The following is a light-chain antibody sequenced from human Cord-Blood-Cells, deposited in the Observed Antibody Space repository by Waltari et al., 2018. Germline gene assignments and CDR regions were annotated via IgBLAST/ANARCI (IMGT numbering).Light chain of an antibody. CDR1: QGMSSY. V-gene: IGKV1-9*01. CDR2: AAS. J-gene: IGKJ2*01. CDR3: EQLNSDPYT. Sequence: DIQLTQSPSFLSASVRDRVTITCQASQGMSSYLSWYQQKPGNAPKLLIYAASPLQSGVPSRFSGSGSGTEFTLTISSLQPEDFAAYYCEQLNSDPYTFGQGTKLEIK.